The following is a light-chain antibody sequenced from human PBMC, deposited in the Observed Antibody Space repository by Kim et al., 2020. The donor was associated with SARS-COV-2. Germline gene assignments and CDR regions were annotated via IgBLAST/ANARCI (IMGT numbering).Light chain of an antibody. Sequence: SPGERATFSCRASQSVSSNLAWYQQKPGQAPRLLIYGASTRATGIPARFSGSGSGTEFTLTISSLQSEDFAVYYCQQYNNWPPITFGGGTKVDIK. CDR2: GAS. V-gene: IGKV3-15*01. J-gene: IGKJ4*01. CDR1: QSVSSN. CDR3: QQYNNWPPIT.